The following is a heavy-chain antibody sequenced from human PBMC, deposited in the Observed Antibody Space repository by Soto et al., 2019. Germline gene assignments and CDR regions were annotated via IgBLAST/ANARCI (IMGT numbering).Heavy chain of an antibody. J-gene: IGHJ4*02. Sequence: QVHLVQSGAEVKKPGASVKVSCKASGYTFTSYVITWVRQAPGQGLAWMGWISAHNGNTDYAQKLQGRVIVTRDTSTSTAYMELRSLRSDDTAVYYGARGRYGDYWGQGARVTVSS. D-gene: IGHD1-1*01. V-gene: IGHV1-18*01. CDR3: ARGRYGDY. CDR2: ISAHNGNT. CDR1: GYTFTSYV.